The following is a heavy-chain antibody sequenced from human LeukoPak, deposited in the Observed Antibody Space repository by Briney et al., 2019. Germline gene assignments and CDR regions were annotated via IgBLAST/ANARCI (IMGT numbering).Heavy chain of an antibody. Sequence: ASVKASCKASGYTFTSYGISWVRQAPGQGLEWMGWISAYNGNTNYAQKLQGRVTMTTDTSTSTAYMELRSLRSDDTAVYYCARVGEITMIVVDTDYWGQGTLVTVSS. D-gene: IGHD3-22*01. J-gene: IGHJ4*02. CDR1: GYTFTSYG. CDR2: ISAYNGNT. CDR3: ARVGEITMIVVDTDY. V-gene: IGHV1-18*01.